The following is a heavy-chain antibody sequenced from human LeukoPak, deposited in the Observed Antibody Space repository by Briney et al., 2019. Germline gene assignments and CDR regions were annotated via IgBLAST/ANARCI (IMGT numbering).Heavy chain of an antibody. CDR2: VKSNTDDGTT. CDR3: TRGGYSYGVFDY. Sequence: PGGSLRLSCAASGFTFSNAWMSWVRQAPGKGLEWVGRVKSNTDDGTTDYAAPVKGRFTISRDDSTNTLYLQMNSLKTEDTAVYYCTRGGYSYGVFDYWGQGTLVTVSS. V-gene: IGHV3-15*01. J-gene: IGHJ4*02. D-gene: IGHD5-18*01. CDR1: GFTFSNAW.